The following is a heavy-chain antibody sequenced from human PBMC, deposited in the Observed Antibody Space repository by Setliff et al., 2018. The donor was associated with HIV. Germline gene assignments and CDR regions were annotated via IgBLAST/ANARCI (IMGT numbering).Heavy chain of an antibody. CDR3: ARLVSSSSKFDS. D-gene: IGHD6-6*01. V-gene: IGHV4-39*07. CDR2: IYYSGST. CDR1: GGSISSGTYY. J-gene: IGHJ4*02. Sequence: PSETLSLTCTVSGGSISSGTYYWGWIRQPPGKGLEWIGSIYYSGSTYYNPSLKSRITISVDTSKNQFSLKLSSVTAADTAVYYCARLVSSSSKFDSWGQGTLVTVSS.